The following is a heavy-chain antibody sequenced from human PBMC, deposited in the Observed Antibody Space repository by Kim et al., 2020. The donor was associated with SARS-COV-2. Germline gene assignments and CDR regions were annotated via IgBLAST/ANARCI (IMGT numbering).Heavy chain of an antibody. Sequence: SETLSLTCTASGGSISGYYWSWIRQPAGKGPEWIGHVYTSGSTQYNPSLRSRVTMSVDASKNQFSLKMSSVTAADTAVYYCASGGASSKYFDLWGRGTLVTVSS. CDR2: VYTSGST. CDR3: ASGGASSKYFDL. CDR1: GGSISGYY. J-gene: IGHJ2*01. D-gene: IGHD2-2*01. V-gene: IGHV4-4*07.